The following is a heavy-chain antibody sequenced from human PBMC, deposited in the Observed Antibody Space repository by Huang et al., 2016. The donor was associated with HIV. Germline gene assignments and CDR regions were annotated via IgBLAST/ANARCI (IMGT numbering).Heavy chain of an antibody. CDR1: GYIFSNYD. V-gene: IGHV1-8*01. J-gene: IGHJ4*02. CDR2: LNPNSGKT. D-gene: IGHD6-19*01. CDR3: ARLTSGWYQDY. Sequence: QVQLVQSGPEVKKPGASVKVSCQTSGYIFSNYDINWVRQAPGQGLQWMGWLNPNSGKTAYGQNFQGRVTLTRSTSTGAAYMVLNSLTSQDTAVYYCARLTSGWYQDYWGQVTLVTVSS.